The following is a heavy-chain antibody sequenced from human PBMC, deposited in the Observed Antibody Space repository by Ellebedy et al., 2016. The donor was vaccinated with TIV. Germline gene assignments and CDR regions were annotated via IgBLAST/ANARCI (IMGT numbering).Heavy chain of an antibody. CDR1: GFTFNTYA. V-gene: IGHV3-23*01. J-gene: IGHJ6*02. D-gene: IGHD3-10*01. CDR2: LGGSGGST. Sequence: GESLKISCAASGFTFNTYAMSWVRQAPGKGLEWVSGLGGSGGSTYYADSVKGRFTISRDNSKHTLYLQMNSLRAEDTVVYYCARLLGEMGYYYAMDVWGQGTTVTVSS. CDR3: ARLLGEMGYYYAMDV.